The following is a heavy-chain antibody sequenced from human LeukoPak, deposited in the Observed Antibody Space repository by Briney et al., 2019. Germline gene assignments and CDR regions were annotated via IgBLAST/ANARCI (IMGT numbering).Heavy chain of an antibody. V-gene: IGHV5-51*01. CDR3: ARFPRLVRGTNWFDP. D-gene: IGHD3-10*01. CDR2: IYPGDSET. J-gene: IGHJ5*02. CDR1: GYVFTSYW. Sequence: GESLKISCKASGYVFTSYWIAWVRQTPGKGLEWMGIIYPGDSETRYSPSFLGQVTISADKSINTAYVQWSSLKASDTAIYYCARFPRLVRGTNWFDPWGQGTQVTVSS.